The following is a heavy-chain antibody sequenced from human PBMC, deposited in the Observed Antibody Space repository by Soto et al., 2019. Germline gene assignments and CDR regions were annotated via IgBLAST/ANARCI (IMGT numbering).Heavy chain of an antibody. Sequence: QVQLVQSGAEVKKPGSSVNVSCTTSGGTFGNSAVAWVRQAPGQGLEWMGGIVPMFGTANYAQKFQGRLTIAADDSTSTAYMELRSLRSADTAVYFCARDGDPESAFWRGPLGGGRFDPWGQGTLVTVSS. CDR2: IVPMFGTA. V-gene: IGHV1-69*12. CDR3: ARDGDPESAFWRGPLGGGRFDP. D-gene: IGHD3-3*01. J-gene: IGHJ5*02. CDR1: GGTFGNSA.